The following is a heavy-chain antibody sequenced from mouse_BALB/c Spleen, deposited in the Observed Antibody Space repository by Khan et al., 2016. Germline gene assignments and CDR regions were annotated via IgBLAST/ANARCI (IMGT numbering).Heavy chain of an antibody. CDR3: ARGYDGFAY. V-gene: IGHV14-1*02. CDR1: GFNIKDCY. D-gene: IGHD2-2*01. Sequence: VQLKQSGAELVRPGALVKLSCKASGFNIKDCYIHWVKQRPEQGLEWIGWIDPENGNTIYGPKFQDKASITAETSSNTAYLQLSSLTSEDTAVYYCARGYDGFAYWGPGTLVTVSA. J-gene: IGHJ3*01. CDR2: IDPENGNT.